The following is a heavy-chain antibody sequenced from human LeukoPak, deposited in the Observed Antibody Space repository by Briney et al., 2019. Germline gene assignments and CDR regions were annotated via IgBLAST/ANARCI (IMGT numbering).Heavy chain of an antibody. Sequence: PSETLSLTCTVSGGSISSHYWSWIRQPPGKGLEWIGYIYYSGSTNYNPSLKSRVTISVDTSKNQFSLKLSSVTAADTAVYYCARIRFSENYYHYMDGWGKGTTVTVSS. V-gene: IGHV4-59*11. D-gene: IGHD3-3*01. CDR1: GGSISSHY. CDR2: IYYSGST. J-gene: IGHJ6*03. CDR3: ARIRFSENYYHYMDG.